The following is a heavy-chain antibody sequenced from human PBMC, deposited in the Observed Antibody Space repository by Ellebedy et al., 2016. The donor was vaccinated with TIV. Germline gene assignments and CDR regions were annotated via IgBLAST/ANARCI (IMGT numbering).Heavy chain of an antibody. CDR1: GFTFSYYD. CDR2: IGTVGDT. Sequence: GGSLRLSCAASGFTFSYYDMHWVRQAPGEGLAWVSAIGTVGDTYYSGSVKGRFTISRENATNSLYLQMNSLGAGDTAVYYCARATYCSDGDCNFNAFDLWGQGTLVIVSS. V-gene: IGHV3-13*01. D-gene: IGHD2-15*01. CDR3: ARATYCSDGDCNFNAFDL. J-gene: IGHJ3*01.